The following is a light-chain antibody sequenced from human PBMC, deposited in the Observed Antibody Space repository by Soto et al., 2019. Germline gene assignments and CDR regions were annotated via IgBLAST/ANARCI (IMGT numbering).Light chain of an antibody. Sequence: QSALTQPASVSGSPGQSITISCTGSSSDVGGYNYVSWYQQHPGKAPKLMIYDVSNRPSGVSNRFSGSKSGNTASLTISGLQAEDEADYHCSSYTSRNMGVVGTGTKLTV. J-gene: IGLJ1*01. CDR1: SSDVGGYNY. CDR2: DVS. V-gene: IGLV2-14*03. CDR3: SSYTSRNMGV.